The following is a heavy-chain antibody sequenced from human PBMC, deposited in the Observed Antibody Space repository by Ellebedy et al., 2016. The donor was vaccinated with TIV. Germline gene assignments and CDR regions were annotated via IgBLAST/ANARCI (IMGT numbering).Heavy chain of an antibody. CDR3: VKLDSSGFYYGRLDY. D-gene: IGHD3-22*01. CDR1: GFTFGAFA. J-gene: IGHJ4*02. CDR2: IIAGGDST. V-gene: IGHV3-23*01. Sequence: GESLKISCAASGFTFGAFAVHWVRQTPGKGLEWVSGIIAGGDSTHYVDSVKGRFTISRDNSKKTLYLQMNSLRAEDTAVYYCVKLDSSGFYYGRLDYWGQGTLVTVSS.